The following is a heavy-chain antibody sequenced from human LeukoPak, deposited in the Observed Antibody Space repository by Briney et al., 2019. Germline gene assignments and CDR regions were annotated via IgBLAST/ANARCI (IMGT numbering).Heavy chain of an antibody. CDR3: ARDFSEKGGNTVHYWYFDL. CDR2: IYYSGST. CDR1: GGSISSGGYY. Sequence: SETLSLTCTVSGGSISSGGYYRSWIRQPPGKGLEWIGYIYYSGSTYYNPSLKSRVTISVDTSKNQFSLRLSSVTAADTAVYYCARDFSEKGGNTVHYWYFDLWGRGTLVTVSS. V-gene: IGHV4-30-4*08. D-gene: IGHD4-23*01. J-gene: IGHJ2*01.